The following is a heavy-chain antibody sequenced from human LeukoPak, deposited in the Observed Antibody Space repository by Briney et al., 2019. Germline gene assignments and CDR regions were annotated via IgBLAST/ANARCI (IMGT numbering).Heavy chain of an antibody. D-gene: IGHD3-10*01. J-gene: IGHJ4*02. CDR3: ARKAGYYYGSGDY. Sequence: PGGSLRLSCAASGFTFSSYAMNWVRQAPGKGLEWVSVIGGSGGSTNYADSVKGRFTTSRDNSKNTLYLQMNSLRAEDTAVYYCARKAGYYYGSGDYWGQGTLVTVSS. CDR2: IGGSGGST. V-gene: IGHV3-23*01. CDR1: GFTFSSYA.